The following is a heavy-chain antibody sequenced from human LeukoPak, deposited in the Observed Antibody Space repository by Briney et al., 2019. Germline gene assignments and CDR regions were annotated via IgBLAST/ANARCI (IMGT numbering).Heavy chain of an antibody. Sequence: GESLKISCKGSGYSFTSYWIGWVRQMPGKGLEWMGIIYPGDSDIRYSPSFQGQVTISADKSISTAYLQWSSLKASDTAMYYCARQKRDFWSGYNEDFDYRGQGTLVTVSS. J-gene: IGHJ4*02. V-gene: IGHV5-51*01. CDR2: IYPGDSDI. CDR1: GYSFTSYW. D-gene: IGHD3-3*01. CDR3: ARQKRDFWSGYNEDFDY.